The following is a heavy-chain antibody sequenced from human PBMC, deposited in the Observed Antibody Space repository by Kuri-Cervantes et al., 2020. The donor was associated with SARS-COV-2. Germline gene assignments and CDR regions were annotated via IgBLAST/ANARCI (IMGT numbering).Heavy chain of an antibody. CDR3: AKDGYYGSGSPNTYYYYYMDV. CDR2: ISWDGNST. CDR1: GFTFDDYA. D-gene: IGHD3-10*01. V-gene: IGHV3-43*01. J-gene: IGHJ6*03. Sequence: GGSLRLSCAASGFTFDDYAMHWVRQAPGKGLEWVSLISWDGNSTYYADSVKGRFTISRDNSKNSLYLQMNSLRTEDTALYYCAKDGYYGSGSPNTYYYYYMDVWGKGTTVTVSS.